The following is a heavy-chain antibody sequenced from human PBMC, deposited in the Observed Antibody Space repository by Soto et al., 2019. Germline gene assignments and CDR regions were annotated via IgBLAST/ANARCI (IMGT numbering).Heavy chain of an antibody. J-gene: IGHJ4*02. V-gene: IGHV3-21*01. CDR3: ARHLMTTVTTGSGYFDY. CDR1: GFTFSSYS. CDR2: ISSSSSYI. Sequence: PGGSLRLSCASSGFTFSSYSMNWVRQAPGKGLEWVSSISSSSSYIYYADSVKGRFAISRDNDKNSLYLQMNSLRAEDTAVYYCARHLMTTVTTGSGYFDYWGQGTLVPVSS. D-gene: IGHD4-17*01.